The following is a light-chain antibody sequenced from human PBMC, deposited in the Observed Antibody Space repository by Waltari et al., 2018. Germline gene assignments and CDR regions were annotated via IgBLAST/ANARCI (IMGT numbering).Light chain of an antibody. CDR1: IRDVGGYNY. CDR3: SSFTSSSSFV. CDR2: DVV. Sequence: QSALTQPASVSGSPGQSINLSCTGTIRDVGGYNYVPWYQQHPGDVPRLLIYDVVKRPSGVSSRFSGSKSDNTARLTISGLQAADEAHYYCSSFTSSSSFVFGSGTKVTV. J-gene: IGLJ1*01. V-gene: IGLV2-14*03.